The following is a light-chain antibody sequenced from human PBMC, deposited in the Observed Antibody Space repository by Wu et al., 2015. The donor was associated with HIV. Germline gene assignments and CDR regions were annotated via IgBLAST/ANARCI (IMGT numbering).Light chain of an antibody. J-gene: IGKJ1*01. V-gene: IGKV1-5*03. CDR2: KTS. Sequence: DIQMTQSPSTLSAPVGDRVTITCRASQSVTNWLAWYQQKPGQPPKLLIYKTSTLESGVPSRFSGSGSGTEFTLTISSLQPDDFATYYCQQYSRYWTFGQAPR. CDR3: QQYSRYWT. CDR1: QSVTNW.